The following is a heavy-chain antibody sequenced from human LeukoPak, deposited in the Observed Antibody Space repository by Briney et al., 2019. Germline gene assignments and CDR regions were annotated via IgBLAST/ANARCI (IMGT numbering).Heavy chain of an antibody. CDR3: AKDFPNYDFWSAKDY. D-gene: IGHD3-3*01. J-gene: IGHJ4*02. Sequence: GASVKVSCKASGYSFVGYGITWVRQAPGQGLEWMGIINPSGGSTSYAQRFQGRVTMTRDTSTSTVYMELSSLRSEDTAVYYCAKDFPNYDFWSAKDYWGQGMLVTVSS. CDR2: INPSGGST. CDR1: GYSFVGYG. V-gene: IGHV1-46*01.